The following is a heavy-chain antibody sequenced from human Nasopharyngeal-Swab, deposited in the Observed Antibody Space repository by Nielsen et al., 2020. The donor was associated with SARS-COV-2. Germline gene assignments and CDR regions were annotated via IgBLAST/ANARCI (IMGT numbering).Heavy chain of an antibody. CDR1: GFTFNRYS. Sequence: VSCAGSGFTFNRYSMIWVRQVPGEGLEWVSSISGSGSYVYYADSVKGRFTISKDSAKNSLYLQMNSLRAEDTAVYFCARIAGRGSIYYYYMDVWGTGTTVTVSS. CDR2: ISGSGSYV. CDR3: ARIAGRGSIYYYYMDV. D-gene: IGHD1-26*01. V-gene: IGHV3-21*01. J-gene: IGHJ6*03.